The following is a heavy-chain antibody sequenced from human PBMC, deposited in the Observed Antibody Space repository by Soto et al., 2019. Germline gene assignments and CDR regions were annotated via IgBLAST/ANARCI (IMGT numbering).Heavy chain of an antibody. CDR2: INSDGSST. CDR3: VRYYYYYGMDV. V-gene: IGHV3-74*01. Sequence: PGGSLRLSCAASGFTFSSYWMHWVRHAPGKGLVWVSRINSDGSSTSYADSVKGRFTISRDNAKNTLYLQMNSLRAEDTAVYYCVRYYYYYGMDVWGQGTTVTVSS. CDR1: GFTFSSYW. J-gene: IGHJ6*02.